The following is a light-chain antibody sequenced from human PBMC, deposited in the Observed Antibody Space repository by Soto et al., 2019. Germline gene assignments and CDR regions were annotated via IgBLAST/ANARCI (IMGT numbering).Light chain of an antibody. CDR1: QGISKY. CDR3: QQYHSFPFT. V-gene: IGKV1-16*02. CDR2: AAS. Sequence: DIQMTQSPSSLSASIGDRVTITCRASQGISKYLAWFQQKPGEAPKSLIYAASFLQRGVPSKFSGSGSGTDFTLTISSLQFEDFATYYCQQYHSFPFTFGPGTKVDIK. J-gene: IGKJ3*01.